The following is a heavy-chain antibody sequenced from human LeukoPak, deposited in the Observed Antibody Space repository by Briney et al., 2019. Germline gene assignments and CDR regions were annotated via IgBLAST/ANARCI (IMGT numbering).Heavy chain of an antibody. CDR2: ITGSGTTT. J-gene: IGHJ6*04. Sequence: GGSLRLSCAASGFTFSNAWMSWLRQAPGKGLEWVSNITGSGTTTYYADSVQGRFTISRDNSNNTLYLQMNSLRAEDTALYYCAKPIWGAFPREMDVWGKGTTVTISS. V-gene: IGHV3-23*01. D-gene: IGHD3-16*01. CDR1: GFTFSNAW. CDR3: AKPIWGAFPREMDV.